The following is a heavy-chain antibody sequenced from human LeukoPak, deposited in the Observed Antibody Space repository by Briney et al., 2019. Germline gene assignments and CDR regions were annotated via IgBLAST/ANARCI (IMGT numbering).Heavy chain of an antibody. Sequence: GGSLRLSCAASGFTFSTYSMNWVRQAPGKGLEWLAYISSTSNTIYYADSVKGRFTISRDNAKNSLYLQMNSQRDEDTAVYYCARDRYYSSDYWGQGTLVTVSS. D-gene: IGHD1-26*01. CDR3: ARDRYYSSDY. CDR2: ISSTSNTI. V-gene: IGHV3-48*02. J-gene: IGHJ4*02. CDR1: GFTFSTYS.